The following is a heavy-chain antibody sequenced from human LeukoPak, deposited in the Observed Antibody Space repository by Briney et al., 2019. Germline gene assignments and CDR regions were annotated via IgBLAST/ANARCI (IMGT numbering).Heavy chain of an antibody. CDR1: GGSFSGYY. CDR2: INHSGST. V-gene: IGHV4-34*01. D-gene: IGHD2-2*01. J-gene: IGHJ4*02. CDR3: ARRGGCSSTSCLEGKYYFDY. Sequence: SETLSLTCAVYGGSFSGYYWSWIRQPPGKGLEWIGEINHSGSTNYNPSLKSRVTISVDTSKNQFSLKLSSVTAADTAVYYCARRGGCSSTSCLEGKYYFDYWGQGTPVTVSS.